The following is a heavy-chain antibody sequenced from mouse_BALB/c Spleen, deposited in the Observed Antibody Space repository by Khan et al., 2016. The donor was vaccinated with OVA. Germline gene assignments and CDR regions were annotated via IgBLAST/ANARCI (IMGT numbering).Heavy chain of an antibody. CDR1: GYTFTSYW. Sequence: QVQLQQSGPELAKPGASVKISCTASGYTFTSYWMHWIKQRPGQGMQWMGYINPTSGNTDYNQKFKDRVTFTADKSSSTAYMQLNSLTADDSAVYYCARDRIDYWGQGTALTVSS. J-gene: IGHJ2*01. V-gene: IGHV1-7*01. CDR2: INPTSGNT. CDR3: ARDRIDY.